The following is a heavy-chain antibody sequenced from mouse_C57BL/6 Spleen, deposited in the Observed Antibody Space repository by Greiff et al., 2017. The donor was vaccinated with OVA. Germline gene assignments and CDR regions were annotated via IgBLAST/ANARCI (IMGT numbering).Heavy chain of an antibody. J-gene: IGHJ2*01. V-gene: IGHV1-47*01. D-gene: IGHD2-3*01. Sequence: VMLVESGAELVKPGASVKMSCKASGYTFTTYPIEWMKQNHGKSLEWIGNFHPYNDDTKYNEKFKGKATLTVEKSSSTVYLELSRLTSDDSAVYYCARRDDGYYGGFDYWGQGTTLTVSS. CDR2: FHPYNDDT. CDR1: GYTFTTYP. CDR3: ARRDDGYYGGFDY.